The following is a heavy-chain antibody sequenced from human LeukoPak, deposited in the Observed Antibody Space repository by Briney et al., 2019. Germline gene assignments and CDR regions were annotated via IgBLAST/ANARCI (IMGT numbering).Heavy chain of an antibody. D-gene: IGHD2-2*01. Sequence: GGSLRLSCAASGFTFSSYEMNWVRQAPGKGLEWVSYISSSGSTIYYADSVKGRFTISRDNAKNSLYLQMNSLRAEDTAVYYCARGGYCSSTSCYENYYYGMDVWGQGSTVTVSS. CDR2: ISSSGSTI. V-gene: IGHV3-48*03. J-gene: IGHJ6*02. CDR1: GFTFSSYE. CDR3: ARGGYCSSTSCYENYYYGMDV.